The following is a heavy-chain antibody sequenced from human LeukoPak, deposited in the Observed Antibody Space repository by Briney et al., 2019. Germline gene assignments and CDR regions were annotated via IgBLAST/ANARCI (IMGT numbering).Heavy chain of an antibody. CDR3: ARSYGSGSYVWFDP. CDR1: GGTFSSYA. V-gene: IGHV1-69*06. D-gene: IGHD3-10*01. CDR2: IIPIFGTA. J-gene: IGHJ5*02. Sequence: ASVKVSCKASGGTFSSYAISWVRQAPGQGLEWMGGIIPIFGTANYAQKFQGRVTITADKSTSTAYMELSSLRSEDTAVYYCARSYGSGSYVWFDPWGQGTLVTVSS.